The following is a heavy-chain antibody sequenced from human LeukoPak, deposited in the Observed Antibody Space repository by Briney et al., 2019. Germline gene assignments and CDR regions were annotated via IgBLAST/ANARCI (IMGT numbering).Heavy chain of an antibody. CDR3: ARGQWELLYYFDC. J-gene: IGHJ4*02. D-gene: IGHD1-26*01. Sequence: SETLSLTCTVSGGSISSSSYYWGWIRQPPGKGLEWIGSIYYSGSTYYNPSLKSRVTISVDTSKNQFSLKLSSVTAADTAVYYCARGQWELLYYFDCWGQGTLVTVSS. V-gene: IGHV4-39*07. CDR1: GGSISSSSYY. CDR2: IYYSGST.